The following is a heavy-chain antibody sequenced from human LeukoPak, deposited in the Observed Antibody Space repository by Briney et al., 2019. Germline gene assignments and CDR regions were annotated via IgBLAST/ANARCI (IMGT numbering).Heavy chain of an antibody. Sequence: GGSLRLSCAASGFTFSSYSMSWIRQAPGKGLEWVGRIKGKPDGGTADYAASVMARFIISRDDSKNTVYLQMNSLREEDSGLYFCSTDRDWGQGTLVAVSS. V-gene: IGHV3-15*05. J-gene: IGHJ4*02. CDR2: IKGKPDGGTA. CDR1: GFTFSSYS. CDR3: STDRD. D-gene: IGHD5-24*01.